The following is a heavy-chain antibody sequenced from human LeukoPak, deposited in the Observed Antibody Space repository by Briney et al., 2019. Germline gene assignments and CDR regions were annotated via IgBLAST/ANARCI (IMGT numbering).Heavy chain of an antibody. Sequence: SETLSLTCTVSGGSISSSSYYWGWIRQPPGKGLEWIGSIYYSGSTNYNPSLKSRVTISVDTSKNQFSLKLSSVTAADTAVYYCARELNSGYDSGFDYWGQGTLVTVSS. CDR1: GGSISSSSYY. J-gene: IGHJ4*02. CDR3: ARELNSGYDSGFDY. D-gene: IGHD5-12*01. V-gene: IGHV4-39*07. CDR2: IYYSGST.